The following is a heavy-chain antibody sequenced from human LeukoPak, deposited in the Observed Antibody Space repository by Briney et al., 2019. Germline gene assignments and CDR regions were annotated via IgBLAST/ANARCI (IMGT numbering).Heavy chain of an antibody. V-gene: IGHV3-21*01. D-gene: IGHD3-22*01. CDR3: ARAVAYYYDSSGYYHDY. CDR2: MSSSSSYI. Sequence: PGGSLRLSCAASGFTFRSYSMNWVRQAPGKGLEWVSPMSSSSSYIYYADSVKGRFTISRDNAKNSLYLQMNSLRTEDTAVYYCARAVAYYYDSSGYYHDYWGQGTLVTVSS. CDR1: GFTFRSYS. J-gene: IGHJ4*02.